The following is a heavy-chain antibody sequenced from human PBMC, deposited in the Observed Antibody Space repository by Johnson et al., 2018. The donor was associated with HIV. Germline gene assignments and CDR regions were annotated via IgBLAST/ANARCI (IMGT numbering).Heavy chain of an antibody. CDR1: GFTFSNAW. J-gene: IGHJ3*02. Sequence: VQLVESGGGVVQPGRSLRLSCAASGFTFSNAWMSWVRQAPGKGLEWVGRVKSKTDGGTTDYAAPVKGRFTISRDDSRNTLYLQMNSLKSEDTAGYCCAKGDCSGGSCYAFTDAFDIWGQGTMVTVSS. D-gene: IGHD2-15*01. V-gene: IGHV3-15*01. CDR2: VKSKTDGGTT. CDR3: AKGDCSGGSCYAFTDAFDI.